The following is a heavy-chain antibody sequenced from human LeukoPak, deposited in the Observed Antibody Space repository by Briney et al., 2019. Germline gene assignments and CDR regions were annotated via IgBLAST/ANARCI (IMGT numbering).Heavy chain of an antibody. V-gene: IGHV3-21*01. Sequence: PGGSLRLSCAASGFTFSSYSMNWVRQAPGKGLEWVSSISSSSSYIYYADSVKGRFTISRDNAKNSLYLQMNSLRAEDTAVYYCARDRSYGDSVGYWGQGTLVTVSS. CDR2: ISSSSSYI. CDR1: GFTFSSYS. J-gene: IGHJ4*02. D-gene: IGHD4-17*01. CDR3: ARDRSYGDSVGY.